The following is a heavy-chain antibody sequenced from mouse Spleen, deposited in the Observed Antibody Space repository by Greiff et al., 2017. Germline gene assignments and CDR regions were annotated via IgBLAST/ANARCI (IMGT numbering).Heavy chain of an antibody. Sequence: EVQGVESGGGLVKPGGSLKLSCAASGFTFSSYGMSWVRQTPEKRLEWVATISGGGSYTYYPDSVKGRFTISRDNAKNNLYLQMSSLRSEDTALYYCARRETYGNYAYFDVWGAGTTVTVSS. CDR2: ISGGGSYT. J-gene: IGHJ1*01. V-gene: IGHV5-9-2*01. CDR3: ARRETYGNYAYFDV. CDR1: GFTFSSYG. D-gene: IGHD2-1*01.